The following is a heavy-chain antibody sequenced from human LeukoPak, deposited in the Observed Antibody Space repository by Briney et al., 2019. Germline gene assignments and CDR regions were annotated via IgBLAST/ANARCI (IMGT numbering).Heavy chain of an antibody. CDR2: MFYRGST. J-gene: IGHJ4*02. CDR3: ASSRLGWYATLDY. D-gene: IGHD6-19*01. CDR1: GGSISSDSYY. Sequence: PSETLSLTCTVSGGSISSDSYYWGWIRQPPGKGLEWIGSMFYRGSTYYNSSLKSRVTISVDTSKNHFSLNLKSVTAADTAVYYCASSRLGWYATLDYWGQGTLATVSS. V-gene: IGHV4-39*01.